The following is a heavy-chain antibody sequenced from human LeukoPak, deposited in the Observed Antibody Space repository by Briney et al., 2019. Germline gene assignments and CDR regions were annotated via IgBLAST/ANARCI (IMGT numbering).Heavy chain of an antibody. V-gene: IGHV1-18*01. Sequence: RRASVKVSCKAPGYTFTSYGISWVRQAPGQGLEWMGWISAYNGNTNYAQKLQGRVTMTTDTSTSTAYMELRSLRSDDTAVYYCARTKTAILDYWGQGTLVTVSS. J-gene: IGHJ4*02. CDR1: GYTFTSYG. CDR2: ISAYNGNT. CDR3: ARTKTAILDY. D-gene: IGHD2-21*02.